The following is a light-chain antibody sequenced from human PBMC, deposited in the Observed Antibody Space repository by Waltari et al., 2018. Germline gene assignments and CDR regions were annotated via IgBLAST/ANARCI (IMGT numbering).Light chain of an antibody. J-gene: IGLJ1*01. CDR3: GAWDTSLTAYV. CDR2: DTY. Sequence: QSVLTQPPSVSATPGQKVTISCSGSHPNIGNEFLSWYQQLPGTVPKLLVYDTYKRPSGIPDRFSGSKSGTSATLDITGLQTGDEAHYYCGAWDTSLTAYVFGTGTEVTVL. CDR1: HPNIGNEF. V-gene: IGLV1-51*01.